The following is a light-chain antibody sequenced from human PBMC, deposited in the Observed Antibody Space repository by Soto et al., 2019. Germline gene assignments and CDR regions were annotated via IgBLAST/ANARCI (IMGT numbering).Light chain of an antibody. CDR2: DVS. CDR3: SSYGDSSTL. CDR1: SSDIGGYNY. Sequence: QSALTQPASVSGSPGQSITISCTGSSSDIGGYNYVSWYQQHPGKAPKLLIYDVSYRPSGISDRFSGSKSGNTASLTISGLQPDDEADYYCSSYGDSSTLFVGGTKVTVL. V-gene: IGLV2-14*03. J-gene: IGLJ2*01.